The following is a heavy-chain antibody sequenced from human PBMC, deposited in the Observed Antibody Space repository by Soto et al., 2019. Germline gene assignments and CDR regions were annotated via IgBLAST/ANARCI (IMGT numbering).Heavy chain of an antibody. CDR1: GFTLSSYD. CDR2: IGSGGDT. D-gene: IGHD3-9*01. J-gene: IGHJ6*02. CDR3: TRKTPQTGMEV. Sequence: VQLVESGGGLVQPGGSLRLSCAASGFTLSSYDIHWVRQATGEGLAWVSGIGSGGDTHYADYVKGRFIISREDGKNSLYLQMNNLRVGDTAVDYCTRKTPQTGMEVWGQGATVTVSS. V-gene: IGHV3-13*01.